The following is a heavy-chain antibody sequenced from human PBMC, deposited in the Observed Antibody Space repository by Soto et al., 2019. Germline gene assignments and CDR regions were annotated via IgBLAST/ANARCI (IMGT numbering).Heavy chain of an antibody. CDR3: ARTVNAGMTDY. CDR1: GGSFSGYY. J-gene: IGHJ4*02. CDR2: IQYTGST. D-gene: IGHD1-1*01. V-gene: IGHV4-59*01. Sequence: SETLSLTCAVYGGSFSGYYWNWIRQPPGKGPEWIGYIQYTGSTKYNPSLNGRLTISVDTSKNQVSLNLNSVTAADTAVYYCARTVNAGMTDYWGQGTLVTVSS.